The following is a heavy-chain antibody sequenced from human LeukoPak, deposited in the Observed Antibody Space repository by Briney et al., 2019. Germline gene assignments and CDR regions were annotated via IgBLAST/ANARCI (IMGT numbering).Heavy chain of an antibody. Sequence: PGRSLRLSCAASGFTFDDYAMHWVRQAPGKGLEWVSGISWNSGSIGYADSVKGRFTISRDNAKNSLYLQMNSLRAEDTALYYCAKGTYYDILAYWGQGTLVTVSS. V-gene: IGHV3-9*01. CDR1: GFTFDDYA. D-gene: IGHD3-9*01. CDR2: ISWNSGSI. CDR3: AKGTYYDILAY. J-gene: IGHJ4*02.